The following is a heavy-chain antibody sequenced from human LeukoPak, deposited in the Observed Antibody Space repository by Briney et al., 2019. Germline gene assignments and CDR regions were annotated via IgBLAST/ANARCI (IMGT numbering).Heavy chain of an antibody. J-gene: IGHJ6*02. V-gene: IGHV4-30-4*01. CDR2: IYYSGST. CDR1: GGSISSGDDY. Sequence: SQTLSLTCTVSGGSISSGDDYWSWIRQPPGKGLEWIGYIYYSGSTYYNPSLKSRVTISVDTSKNQFSLKLSSVTAADTAVYYCAVNWGSGYYYGMDVWGQGTTVTVSS. D-gene: IGHD7-27*01. CDR3: AVNWGSGYYYGMDV.